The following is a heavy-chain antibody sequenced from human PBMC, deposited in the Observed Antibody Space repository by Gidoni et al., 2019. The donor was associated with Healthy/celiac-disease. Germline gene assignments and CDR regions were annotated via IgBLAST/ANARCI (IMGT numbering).Heavy chain of an antibody. J-gene: IGHJ4*02. CDR1: GCTFSSYG. V-gene: IGHV3-30*18. Sequence: AASGCTFSSYGMHWVRQAPGKGLEGEAVISYDGTNTYYADSVNGRFTISRHNSTNSLYLQMNSLRAEDSGVHYCVKDPGSYYFVDYWGQGTLVTVSS. CDR3: VKDPGSYYFVDY. D-gene: IGHD1-26*01. CDR2: ISYDGTNT.